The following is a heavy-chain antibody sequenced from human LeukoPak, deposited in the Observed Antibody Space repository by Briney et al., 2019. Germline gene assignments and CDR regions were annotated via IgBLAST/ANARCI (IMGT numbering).Heavy chain of an antibody. CDR2: ISGGTT. J-gene: IGHJ4*02. CDR1: GFSFSRFA. D-gene: IGHD6-19*01. CDR3: SRGSGWLSVY. V-gene: IGHV3-49*04. Sequence: PGGSLRLSCVGSGFSFSRFAMSWVRQAPGKGLEWIGFISGGTTEYAASVKGRFTISRDDSTSIAYLQMNSLTTEDTAVYYCSRGSGWLSVYWGQGTLVTVSS.